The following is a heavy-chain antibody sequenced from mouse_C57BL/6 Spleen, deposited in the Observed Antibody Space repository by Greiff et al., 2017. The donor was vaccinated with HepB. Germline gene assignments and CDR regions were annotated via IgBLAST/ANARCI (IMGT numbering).Heavy chain of an antibody. J-gene: IGHJ4*01. CDR1: GYTFTDYN. V-gene: IGHV1-22*01. Sequence: EVQLQQSGPELVKPGASVKMSCKASGYTFTDYNMHWVKQSHGKSLEWIGYINPNNGGTSYNQKFKGKATLTVNKSSSTAYMELRSLTSEDSAVYYCERDGSSSDCYAMDYWGQGTSVTVSS. CDR3: ERDGSSSDCYAMDY. D-gene: IGHD1-1*01. CDR2: INPNNGGT.